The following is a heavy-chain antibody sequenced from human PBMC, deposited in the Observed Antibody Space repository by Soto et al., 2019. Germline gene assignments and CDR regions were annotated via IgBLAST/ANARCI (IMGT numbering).Heavy chain of an antibody. CDR1: GYTFTGYY. V-gene: IGHV1-3*01. CDR3: ARASGCSGGSCLMPWFDP. CDR2: INAGNGNT. Sequence: VASVKVSCKASGYTFTGYYMHWVRQAPGQGLEWMGWINAGNGNTKYSQKFQGRVTITRDTSASTAYMELSSLRSEDTAVYYCARASGCSGGSCLMPWFDPWGQGTLVTVSS. J-gene: IGHJ5*02. D-gene: IGHD2-15*01.